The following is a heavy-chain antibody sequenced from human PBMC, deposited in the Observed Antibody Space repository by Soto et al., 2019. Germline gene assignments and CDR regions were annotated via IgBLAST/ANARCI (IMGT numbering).Heavy chain of an antibody. D-gene: IGHD3-10*01. CDR1: GYTFTDYS. J-gene: IGHJ6*02. V-gene: IGHV1-2*02. Sequence: GASVKVSCKASGYTFTDYSVQWVRQAPGQGLEWMGWISPNNGGTNYAPRFHGRVTMTRDTSINTAYLELSGLKSEDTAVYFCARSLWYGEPLRNGIDVWGQGTTVTVSS. CDR3: ARSLWYGEPLRNGIDV. CDR2: ISPNNGGT.